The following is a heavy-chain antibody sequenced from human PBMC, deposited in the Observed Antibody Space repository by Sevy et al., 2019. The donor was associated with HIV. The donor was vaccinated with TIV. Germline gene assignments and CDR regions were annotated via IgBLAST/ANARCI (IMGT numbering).Heavy chain of an antibody. CDR3: AKVPRSDFILTGSCYFDF. Sequence: GGSLRLSCIASEFTFSSFAMSWVRQAPGKGLEWVSAITGSGGDTYYADSVKGRFSVSRDNSKNTLYLQMNSLRVEDTAVYYCAKVPRSDFILTGSCYFDFWGQGTLVTVSS. V-gene: IGHV3-23*01. CDR1: EFTFSSFA. J-gene: IGHJ4*02. CDR2: ITGSGGDT. D-gene: IGHD3-9*01.